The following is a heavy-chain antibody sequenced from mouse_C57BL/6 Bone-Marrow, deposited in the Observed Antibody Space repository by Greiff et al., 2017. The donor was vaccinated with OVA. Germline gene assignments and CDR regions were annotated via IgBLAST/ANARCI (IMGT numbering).Heavy chain of an antibody. CDR2: IDPSDSET. CDR1: GYTFTSYW. V-gene: IGHV1-52*01. Sequence: QVQLQQPGAELVRPGSSVKLSCKASGYTFTSYWMHWVKQRPIQGLEWIGNIDPSDSETHYNQKFKDKATLTVDKSSSTAYMQLSSLTSEDSAVYYCARSLYYYGTRFAYWGQGTLVTVSA. CDR3: ARSLYYYGTRFAY. J-gene: IGHJ3*01. D-gene: IGHD1-1*01.